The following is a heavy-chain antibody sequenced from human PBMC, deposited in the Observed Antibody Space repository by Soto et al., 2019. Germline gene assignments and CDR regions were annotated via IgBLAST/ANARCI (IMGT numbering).Heavy chain of an antibody. J-gene: IGHJ6*03. D-gene: IGHD2-2*01. Sequence: GGSLRLSCAASGFTFSSYAMSWVRQAPGKGLEWVSVIYSGGSTYYADSVKGRFTISRHNSKNTLYLQMNSLRAEDTAVYYCARERQLLPSDYYYYYMDVWGKGTTVTVSS. CDR1: GFTFSSYA. CDR3: ARERQLLPSDYYYYYMDV. V-gene: IGHV3-53*04. CDR2: IYSGGST.